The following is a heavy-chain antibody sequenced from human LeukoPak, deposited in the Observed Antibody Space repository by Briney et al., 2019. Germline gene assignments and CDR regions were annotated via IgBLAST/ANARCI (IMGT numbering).Heavy chain of an antibody. V-gene: IGHV3-48*03. D-gene: IGHD6-6*01. J-gene: IGHJ6*02. Sequence: PGGPLRLSCAASGFTFSSYEMNWVRQAPGKGLEWVSYISSSGSTIYYADSVKGRFTISRDNAKNSLYLQMNSLRAEDTAVYYCARDGNEVGRSSSSGYYYYYGMDVWGQGTTVTVSS. CDR2: ISSSGSTI. CDR3: ARDGNEVGRSSSSGYYYYYGMDV. CDR1: GFTFSSYE.